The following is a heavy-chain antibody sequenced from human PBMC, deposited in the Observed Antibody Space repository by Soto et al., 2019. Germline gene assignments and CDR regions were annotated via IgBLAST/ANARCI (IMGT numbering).Heavy chain of an antibody. Sequence: EVQLVESGGGLVQPGGSLRLSCAASGFTFSSYSMNWVRQAPGKGLQWVSYITSSSSTIYYADSVKGRFTISRDNAKNSLYLQMNSLRAEDTAVYYCARPGAGYYYGMDVWGQGTTVTVSS. J-gene: IGHJ6*02. V-gene: IGHV3-48*01. CDR3: ARPGAGYYYGMDV. CDR2: ITSSSSTI. CDR1: GFTFSSYS. D-gene: IGHD6-19*01.